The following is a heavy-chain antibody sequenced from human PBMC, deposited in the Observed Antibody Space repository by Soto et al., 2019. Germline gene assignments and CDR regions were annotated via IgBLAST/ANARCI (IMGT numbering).Heavy chain of an antibody. CDR3: ARDAGVSGSSGWWVY. CDR2: INAGNGNT. CDR1: GYTFTSYS. Sequence: ASVKVSCKASGYTFTSYSMHWVLQAPGQRLEWMGWINAGNGNTKYSQKFQGRVTITRDTSASTAYMELSSLRSEDTAVYYCARDAGVSGSSGWWVYWGQGTLVTVS. V-gene: IGHV1-3*01. D-gene: IGHD6-19*01. J-gene: IGHJ4*02.